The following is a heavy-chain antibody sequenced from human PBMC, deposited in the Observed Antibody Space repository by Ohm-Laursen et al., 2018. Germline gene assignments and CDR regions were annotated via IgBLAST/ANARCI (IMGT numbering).Heavy chain of an antibody. J-gene: IGHJ4*02. CDR3: ARDIDWVAFDY. Sequence: SLRLSCAASGFSFSSSAMSWVRQAPGKGLEWVSAISGSGDIIHYADSVKGRFTISRDNSRNTLDLQMNSLRVEDTALYYCARDIDWVAFDYWGQGTLVTVSS. V-gene: IGHV3-23*01. D-gene: IGHD3-9*01. CDR2: ISGSGDII. CDR1: GFSFSSSA.